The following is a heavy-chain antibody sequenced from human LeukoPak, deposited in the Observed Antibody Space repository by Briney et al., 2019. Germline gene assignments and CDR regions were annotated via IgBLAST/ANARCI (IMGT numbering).Heavy chain of an antibody. CDR3: ARRLAAAGSVVDY. Sequence: PGGSLRPSCAASGFAFSSYEMNWARQAPGKGLEWVSYISSSGSTIYYADSVKGRSTISRDNAKNSLYLQKNSLRAEDTAVYYCARRLAAAGSVVDYWGQGTLVTGSS. V-gene: IGHV3-48*03. CDR2: ISSSGSTI. CDR1: GFAFSSYE. J-gene: IGHJ4*02. D-gene: IGHD6-13*01.